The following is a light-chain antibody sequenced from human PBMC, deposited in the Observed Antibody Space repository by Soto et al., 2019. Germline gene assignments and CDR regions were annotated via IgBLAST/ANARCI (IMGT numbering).Light chain of an antibody. J-gene: IGKJ3*01. Sequence: DIVMTQSPDSLAVSLGERATINCKSSQSVLYSSNNKNYLAWYQQKPGQPPKLLIYWASTRESGVPGRFSGSGSGTDFTLTISSLQAEDVAVYYCQQYFSVPFTFGPGTKVDIK. CDR2: WAS. CDR3: QQYFSVPFT. V-gene: IGKV4-1*01. CDR1: QSVLYSSNNKNY.